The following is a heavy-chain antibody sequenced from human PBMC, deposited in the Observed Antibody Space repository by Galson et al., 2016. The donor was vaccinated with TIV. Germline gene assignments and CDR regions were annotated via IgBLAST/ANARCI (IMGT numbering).Heavy chain of an antibody. CDR2: IYPAHSET. Sequence: GAEVKKPGEPLKISCKDSGYRFTTYWIAWVRQMPGKGLEWMGLIYPAHSETRYSPSFQGQVTISADKSISTAYLQWSNLKTSDTAIYYCASGQYIENWGQGTLVTVSS. CDR1: GYRFTTYW. CDR3: ASGQYIEN. V-gene: IGHV5-51*03. J-gene: IGHJ4*02.